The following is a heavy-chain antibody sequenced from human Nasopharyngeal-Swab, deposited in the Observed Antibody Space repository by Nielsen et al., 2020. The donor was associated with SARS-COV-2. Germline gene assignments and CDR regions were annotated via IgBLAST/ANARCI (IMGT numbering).Heavy chain of an antibody. CDR2: INHSGST. Sequence: SQTLSLTCAVYGGSFSGYYWSWIRQPPGKGLEWIGEINHSGSTNYNPSLKSRVTISVDTFKNQFSLKLSSVTAADTAVYYCARGRDIVVVPAAGVAFDYWGQGTLVTVSS. CDR1: GGSFSGYY. J-gene: IGHJ4*02. CDR3: ARGRDIVVVPAAGVAFDY. D-gene: IGHD2-2*01. V-gene: IGHV4-34*01.